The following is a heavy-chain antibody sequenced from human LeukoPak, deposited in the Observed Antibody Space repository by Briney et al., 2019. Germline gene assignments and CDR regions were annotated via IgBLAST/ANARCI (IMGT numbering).Heavy chain of an antibody. J-gene: IGHJ4*02. D-gene: IGHD3-3*01. CDR2: IKEDGSEK. CDR1: GFTVSSNY. CDR3: ARSRSGFYEDY. Sequence: PGGSLRLSCAASGFTVSSNYMSWVRQAPGKGLEWVANIKEDGSEKNYVDSVKGRFTISRDNAKNSLSLQVNSLRAEDTAVYYCARSRSGFYEDYWGQGTLVTVSS. V-gene: IGHV3-7*01.